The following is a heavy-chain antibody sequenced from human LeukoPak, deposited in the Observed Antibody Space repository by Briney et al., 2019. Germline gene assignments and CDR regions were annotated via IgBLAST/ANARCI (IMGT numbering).Heavy chain of an antibody. J-gene: IGHJ4*02. CDR3: ARLSNSGWANFDY. D-gene: IGHD6-19*01. CDR1: GYSISSGFY. CDR2: LYHSGST. V-gene: IGHV4-38-2*02. Sequence: SETLSLTCTVSGYSISSGFYWGCIRQPPGKGLEWIGSLYHSGSTYYSPSLKSRITISLDTSKNQFSLKLSSVTAADTAVYYCARLSNSGWANFDYWGQGTLVTVSS.